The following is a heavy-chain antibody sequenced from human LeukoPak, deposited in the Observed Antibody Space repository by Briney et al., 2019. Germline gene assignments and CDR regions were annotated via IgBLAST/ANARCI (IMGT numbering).Heavy chain of an antibody. Sequence: ASVKVSCKASGGTFSSYAISWVRQAPGQGLEWMGGIIPIFGTANYAQKFQGRVTITADKSTSTAYMELSSLRSEDTAVYYCAGDSGSYYEGESYYYYYMDVWGKGTTVTVSS. J-gene: IGHJ6*03. V-gene: IGHV1-69*06. CDR1: GGTFSSYA. D-gene: IGHD1-26*01. CDR2: IIPIFGTA. CDR3: AGDSGSYYEGESYYYYYMDV.